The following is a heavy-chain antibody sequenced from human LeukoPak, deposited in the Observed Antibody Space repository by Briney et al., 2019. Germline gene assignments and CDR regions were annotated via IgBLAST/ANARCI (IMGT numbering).Heavy chain of an antibody. CDR1: GFTFDDYA. D-gene: IGHD3-22*01. CDR2: ISGSGGST. Sequence: GGSLRLSCAASGFTFDDYAMHWVRQAPGKGLEWVSAISGSGGSTYYADSVKGRFTISRDNSKNTLYPQMNSLRAEDTAVYYCAKSYYYDSSGPRYFDYWGQGTLVTVSS. J-gene: IGHJ4*02. CDR3: AKSYYYDSSGPRYFDY. V-gene: IGHV3-23*01.